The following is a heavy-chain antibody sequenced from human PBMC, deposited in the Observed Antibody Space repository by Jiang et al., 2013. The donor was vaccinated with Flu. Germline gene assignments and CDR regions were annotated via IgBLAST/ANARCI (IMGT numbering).Heavy chain of an antibody. J-gene: IGHJ5*02. CDR2: ISYGGST. CDR3: ASGYGDYGNWFDP. D-gene: IGHD4-17*01. Sequence: PGLVKPSETLSLTCTVSGGSFGTYYWSWLRLSAGKGLEWIGYISYGGSTHYSASLKSRVTVSLDTSTKQFSLKLSSVTAADTAVYYCASGYGDYGNWFDPWGQGTLVTVSS. V-gene: IGHV4-59*12. CDR1: GGSFGTYY.